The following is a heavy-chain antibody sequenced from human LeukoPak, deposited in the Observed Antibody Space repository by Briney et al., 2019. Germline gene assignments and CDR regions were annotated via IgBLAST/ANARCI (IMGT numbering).Heavy chain of an antibody. CDR3: ASEGEDVGMATICY. V-gene: IGHV1-69*01. Sequence: ASVKVSCKASGGTFSSYAISWVRQAPGQGLEWMGGIIPIFGTANYAQKFQGRVTITADESTSTAYMELSSLRSEDTAVYYCASEGEDVGMATICYWGQGTLVTVSS. CDR2: IIPIFGTA. J-gene: IGHJ4*02. CDR1: GGTFSSYA. D-gene: IGHD5-24*01.